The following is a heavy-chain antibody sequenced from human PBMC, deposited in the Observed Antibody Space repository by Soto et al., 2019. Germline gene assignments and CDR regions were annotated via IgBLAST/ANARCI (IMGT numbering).Heavy chain of an antibody. Sequence: GGSLRLSCAATGFTFSSYAMSWVRQAPGKGLEWVSAISGSGGSTYYADSVKGRFTISRDNSKNTLYLQMNSLRAEDTAVYYCAKDDPMVRGVRDILHWGQGTLVTVSS. J-gene: IGHJ4*02. D-gene: IGHD3-10*01. CDR2: ISGSGGST. CDR3: AKDDPMVRGVRDILH. V-gene: IGHV3-23*01. CDR1: GFTFSSYA.